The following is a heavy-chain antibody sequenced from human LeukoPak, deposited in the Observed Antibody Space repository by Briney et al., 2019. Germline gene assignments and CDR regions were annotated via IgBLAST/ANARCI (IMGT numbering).Heavy chain of an antibody. D-gene: IGHD4-17*01. CDR1: GFTFSSYG. Sequence: QAGGSLRLSCAASGFTFSSYGMPWVRQAPGKGLEWVAVIWYDGSNKYYADSVKGRFTISRDNSKNTLYLQMNSLRAEDTAVYYCARDKDYGTRWPYYFDYWGQGTLVTVSS. CDR3: ARDKDYGTRWPYYFDY. CDR2: IWYDGSNK. J-gene: IGHJ4*02. V-gene: IGHV3-33*01.